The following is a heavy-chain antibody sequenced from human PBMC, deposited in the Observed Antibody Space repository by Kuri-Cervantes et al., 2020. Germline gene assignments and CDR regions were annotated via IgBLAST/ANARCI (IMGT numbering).Heavy chain of an antibody. CDR1: GFSLTASGVG. D-gene: IGHD4-23*01. Sequence: SGPTLVKPTQTLSLTCTFSGFSLTASGVGVGWIRQPPGKDLAWLALIYWDGDKRYSPSLKSRLYITKDTSKNQLVLTMTNMDPVDTTTYYCTRIPPLRWGXGDAFDIWGQGTMVTVSS. CDR2: IYWDGDK. V-gene: IGHV2-5*02. J-gene: IGHJ3*02. CDR3: TRIPPLRWGXGDAFDI.